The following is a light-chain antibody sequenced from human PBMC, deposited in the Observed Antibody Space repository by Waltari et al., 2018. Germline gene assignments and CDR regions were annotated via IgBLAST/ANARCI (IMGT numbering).Light chain of an antibody. CDR2: AAS. Sequence: IVITHSRAALSVSPGERATLSCRASQSASSNFAWYQHKPGHPPRLLISAASTRATGVPARFSGSGSGTEFSLTISSLQSEDSAIYYCQQYNTWPPSTFGQGTKLEIK. CDR1: QSASSN. J-gene: IGKJ2*02. V-gene: IGKV3-15*01. CDR3: QQYNTWPPST.